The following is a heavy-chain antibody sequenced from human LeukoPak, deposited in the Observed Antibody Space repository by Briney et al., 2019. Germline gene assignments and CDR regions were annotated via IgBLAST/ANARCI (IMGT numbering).Heavy chain of an antibody. Sequence: GGSLRLSCAASGFTFSGSAMHWVRQASAKGLEWVGRIRSKANRCATAYAASAKGRYTISRDDSKNTAYLQMNSLKTEDTAMYYCTVSYYYDSSGYPPIDYWGQGTLVTVSS. CDR2: IRSKANRCAT. J-gene: IGHJ4*02. CDR3: TVSYYYDSSGYPPIDY. CDR1: GFTFSGSA. D-gene: IGHD3-22*01. V-gene: IGHV3-73*01.